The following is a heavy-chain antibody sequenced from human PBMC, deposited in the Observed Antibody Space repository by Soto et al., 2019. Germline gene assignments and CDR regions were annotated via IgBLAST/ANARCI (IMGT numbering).Heavy chain of an antibody. J-gene: IGHJ5*02. D-gene: IGHD6-6*01. V-gene: IGHV3-48*02. CDR1: GFTFSSYS. Sequence: EVQLVESGGGLVQPGGSLRLSCAASGFTFSSYSMNWVRQAPGKGLDWVSYISSSSGAIYYADSVKGRFTISRDNAKNSLYLHMNSLRDEDTAVYYCARDLGSIAARPYWFDPWGQGTLVTVSS. CDR3: ARDLGSIAARPYWFDP. CDR2: ISSSSGAI.